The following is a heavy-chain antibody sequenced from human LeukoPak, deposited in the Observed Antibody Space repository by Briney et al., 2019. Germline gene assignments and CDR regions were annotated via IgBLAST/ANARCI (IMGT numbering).Heavy chain of an antibody. D-gene: IGHD5-12*01. V-gene: IGHV1-18*01. J-gene: IGHJ6*02. Sequence: ASVKVSCKASGYTFTSYGISWVRQAPGQGLEWMGWISAYNGNTNYAQKFQGRVTMTTDTSTSTAYMELRSLRSDDTAVYYCARDLKRGYSGYDYFIVANYYYGMDVWAKGPRSPSP. CDR2: ISAYNGNT. CDR1: GYTFTSYG. CDR3: ARDLKRGYSGYDYFIVANYYYGMDV.